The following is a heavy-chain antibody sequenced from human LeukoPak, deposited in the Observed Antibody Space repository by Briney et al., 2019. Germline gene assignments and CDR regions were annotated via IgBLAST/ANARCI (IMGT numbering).Heavy chain of an antibody. D-gene: IGHD2-8*01. CDR2: ISYDGSNK. V-gene: IGHV3-30*03. CDR3: ARATWCMLCEYYYYYMDV. Sequence: GGSLRLSCAASGFTFSSYGMHWVRQAPGKGLEWVAVISYDGSNKYYADSVKGRFTISRDNSKNSLYLQMNSLRAEDTAVYYCARATWCMLCEYYYYYMDVWGKGTTVTVSS. CDR1: GFTFSSYG. J-gene: IGHJ6*03.